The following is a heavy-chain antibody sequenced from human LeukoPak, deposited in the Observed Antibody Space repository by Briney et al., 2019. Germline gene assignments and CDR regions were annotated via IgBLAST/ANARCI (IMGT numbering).Heavy chain of an antibody. D-gene: IGHD3-22*01. V-gene: IGHV3-23*01. Sequence: PGGSLRLSCAASGFTVSSNYMSWVRQAPGKGLEWVSAISGSGGSTYYADSVKGRFTISRDNSKNTLYLQMNSLRAEDTAVYYCAKDLVYYYDSSGYYFEEDYWGQGTLVTVSS. J-gene: IGHJ4*02. CDR1: GFTVSSNY. CDR2: ISGSGGST. CDR3: AKDLVYYYDSSGYYFEEDY.